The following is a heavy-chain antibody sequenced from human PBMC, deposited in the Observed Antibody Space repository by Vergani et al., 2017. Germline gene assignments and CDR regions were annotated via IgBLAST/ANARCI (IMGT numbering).Heavy chain of an antibody. CDR2: ISTDASTT. Sequence: EVQLVESGGGLVQPGGSLRLSCVGSGFTFSTYSMNWVRQAPGKGLEWVSYISTDASTTYYGDSVKGRFTLSRDNAKNSLYLQMNSLRAEDTAVYFCAREPLRTYDSSGYYFHDAFDIWSQGTMVTVSS. CDR3: AREPLRTYDSSGYYFHDAFDI. D-gene: IGHD3-22*01. CDR1: GFTFSTYS. V-gene: IGHV3-48*01. J-gene: IGHJ3*02.